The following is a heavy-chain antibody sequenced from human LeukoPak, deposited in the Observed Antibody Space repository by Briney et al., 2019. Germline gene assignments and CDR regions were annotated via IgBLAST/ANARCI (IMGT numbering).Heavy chain of an antibody. D-gene: IGHD4-17*01. J-gene: IGHJ4*02. CDR2: IYPGDSEA. Sequence: GGSPKISLQCPGYLYTRYWLGRVRQLPGNGLEWMGIIYPGDSEARYSPSFQHQVTMSADKSISTVYLQLSSLTASDTATYYCARHDTVTSTDCWGQGTLVTVSS. V-gene: IGHV5-51*01. CDR1: GYLYTRYW. CDR3: ARHDTVTSTDC.